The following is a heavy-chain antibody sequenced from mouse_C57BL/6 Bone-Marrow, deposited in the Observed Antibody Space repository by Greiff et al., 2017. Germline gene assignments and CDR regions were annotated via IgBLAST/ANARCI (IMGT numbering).Heavy chain of an antibody. Sequence: EVMLVESGGGLVKPGGSLKLSCAASGFTFSDYGMHWVRQAPEKGLEWVAYISSGSSTIYYADTVKGRFTYSRDNATNTLFLQMTRLRSEDTAMYYCARGEYGSSFAYWGQGTLVTVSA. CDR1: GFTFSDYG. CDR3: ARGEYGSSFAY. J-gene: IGHJ3*01. D-gene: IGHD1-1*01. V-gene: IGHV5-17*01. CDR2: ISSGSSTI.